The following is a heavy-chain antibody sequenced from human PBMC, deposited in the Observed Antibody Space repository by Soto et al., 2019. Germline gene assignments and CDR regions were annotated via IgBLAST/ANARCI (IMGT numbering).Heavy chain of an antibody. D-gene: IGHD4-17*01. CDR3: ATYHDYGDYGDAFDI. CDR1: GYTFTSYG. CDR2: ISAYNGNT. Sequence: ASVKVSCKASGYTFTSYGISWVRQAPGQGLEWMGWISAYNGNTNYAQKLQGRVTMTTDTSTSTAYMELRSLRSDDTAVYYCATYHDYGDYGDAFDIWGQGTMVTVSS. V-gene: IGHV1-18*01. J-gene: IGHJ3*02.